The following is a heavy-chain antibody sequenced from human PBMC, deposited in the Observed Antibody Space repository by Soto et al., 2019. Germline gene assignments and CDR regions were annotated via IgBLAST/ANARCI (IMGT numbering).Heavy chain of an antibody. D-gene: IGHD2-2*01. V-gene: IGHV4-30-4*01. CDR2: IYYSGST. Sequence: SETLSLTCTVSGGSISSGDYYWSWIRQPPGKGVEWIGYIYYSGSTYYNPSLKSRVTISVDTSKNQFSLKLSSVTAADTAVYYCAREVRGXCSSTSCPQNYYYYGMDVWGEGTTVTVPQ. CDR3: AREVRGXCSSTSCPQNYYYYGMDV. CDR1: GGSISSGDYY. J-gene: IGHJ6*04.